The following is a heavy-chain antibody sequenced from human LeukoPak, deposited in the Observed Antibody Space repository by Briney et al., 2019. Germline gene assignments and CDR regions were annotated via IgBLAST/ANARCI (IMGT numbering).Heavy chain of an antibody. V-gene: IGHV3-21*01. CDR3: SGELLWGPDY. CDR2: ISSSSSYI. CDR1: GFTFSSYS. J-gene: IGHJ4*02. D-gene: IGHD3-10*01. Sequence: GGSLRLSCAASGFTFSSYSMNWVRQAPGKGLEGVSSISSSSSYIYYADSVKGRFTISRDNAKNSLYLQMNSLRAEDTAVYYCSGELLWGPDYWGQGTLVTVSS.